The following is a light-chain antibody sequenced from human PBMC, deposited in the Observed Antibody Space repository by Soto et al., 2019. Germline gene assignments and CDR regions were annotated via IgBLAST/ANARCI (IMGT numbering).Light chain of an antibody. CDR2: GAS. Sequence: EIVMTQSPATLSVSPGDRATLPCRASQSVGSSLAWYQQKPGQAPRLLIYGASSRATGIPARFSGSGSGTEFSLTISSLQSEDFAVYYCQQYNNWPPRTFGQGTKVDIK. CDR1: QSVGSS. V-gene: IGKV3-15*01. CDR3: QQYNNWPPRT. J-gene: IGKJ1*01.